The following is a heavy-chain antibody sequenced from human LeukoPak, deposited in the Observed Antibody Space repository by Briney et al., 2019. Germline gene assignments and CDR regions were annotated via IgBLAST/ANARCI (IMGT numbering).Heavy chain of an antibody. CDR1: GGSFSGYY. CDR2: IYYSGST. J-gene: IGHJ4*02. Sequence: SETLSLTCAVYGGSFSGYYWSWIRQPPGKGLEWIGYIYYSGSTNYNPSLKSRVTISVDTSKNQFPLKLSSVTAADTAVYYCARGRHRGTYGTMYYFDYWGQGTLVTVSS. V-gene: IGHV4-59*01. CDR3: ARGRHRGTYGTMYYFDY. D-gene: IGHD3-10*01.